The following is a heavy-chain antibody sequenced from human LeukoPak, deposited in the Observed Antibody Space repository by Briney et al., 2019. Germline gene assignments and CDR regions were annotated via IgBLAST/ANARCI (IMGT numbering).Heavy chain of an antibody. CDR3: ARGIAAAGTPMVFDY. J-gene: IGHJ4*02. CDR1: GGSFSGYY. CDR2: INHSGST. V-gene: IGHV4-34*01. Sequence: SETLSLTCAVYGGSFSGYYWSWIRQPPGKGLEWIGEINHSGSTNYNPSLKSRVTISVDTSKNQFSLKLSSVTAADTAVYYCARGIAAAGTPMVFDYWGQGTLVTVSS. D-gene: IGHD6-13*01.